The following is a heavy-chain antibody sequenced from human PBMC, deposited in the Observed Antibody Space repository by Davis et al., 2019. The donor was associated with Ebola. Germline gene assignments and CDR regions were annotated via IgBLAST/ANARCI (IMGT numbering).Heavy chain of an antibody. CDR2: ILRESGSI. CDR3: VRDMGVVTAAINY. Sequence: GVSLRLSCTASGFAFDDYAMHWVRQPPGKGLEWVSGILRESGSIGYLDSVRGRFTISRDYAKNSLYLQMNSLRPEDTALYYCVRDMGVVTAAINYWGQGALVTVSS. J-gene: IGHJ4*02. V-gene: IGHV3-9*01. D-gene: IGHD2-2*02. CDR1: GFAFDDYA.